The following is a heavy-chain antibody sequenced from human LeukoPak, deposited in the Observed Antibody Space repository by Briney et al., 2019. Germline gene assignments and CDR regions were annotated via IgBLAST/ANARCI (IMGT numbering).Heavy chain of an antibody. CDR2: INHSGST. D-gene: IGHD5-12*01. V-gene: IGHV4-34*01. CDR1: GGSFSGYY. J-gene: IGHJ4*02. Sequence: SETLSLTCAVYGGSFSGYYWSWIRQPPGKGLEWIGEINHSGSTNYNPSLKSRVTISVDTSKNQFSLKLSSVTAADTAVYYCARGDIVATFDYWGQGTLVTASS. CDR3: ARGDIVATFDY.